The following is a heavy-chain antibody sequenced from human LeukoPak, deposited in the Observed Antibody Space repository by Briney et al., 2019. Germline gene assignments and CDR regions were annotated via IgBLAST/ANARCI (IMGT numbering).Heavy chain of an antibody. CDR2: MYHNRGT. D-gene: IGHD3-10*01. CDR1: GYSISSGYY. Sequence: PSETLPLTCAVSGYSISSGYYWGWIRQPPGKGLEWIGSMYHNRGTYYNPSLKSRVTISMDTPKNQFSLRLSSVTAADTAVYYCASYYASGVSAYDYFGMDVWGKGTTVTVSS. CDR3: ASYYASGVSAYDYFGMDV. J-gene: IGHJ6*04. V-gene: IGHV4-38-2*01.